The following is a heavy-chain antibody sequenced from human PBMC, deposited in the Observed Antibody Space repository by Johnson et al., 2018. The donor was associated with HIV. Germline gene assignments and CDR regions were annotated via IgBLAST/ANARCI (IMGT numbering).Heavy chain of an antibody. CDR2: ISYDGSIN. CDR3: ARNSGNGLVLRGDAFDM. D-gene: IGHD2-8*01. Sequence: QVQLVESGGGVVQPGKSRRPSCPASGFPFSIPALHWFRKAPAKGLQWLALISYDGSINSSADSLKGGFTLSRDNSKNTLHLQMNSLRPEDTAVYYCARNSGNGLVLRGDAFDMWGQGTMVTVSS. J-gene: IGHJ3*02. V-gene: IGHV3-30-3*01. CDR1: GFPFSIPA.